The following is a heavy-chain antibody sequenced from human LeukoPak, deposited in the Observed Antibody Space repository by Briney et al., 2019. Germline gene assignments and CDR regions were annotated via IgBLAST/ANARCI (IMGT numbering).Heavy chain of an antibody. J-gene: IGHJ4*02. CDR2: LYSDGNT. CDR1: GFTVITND. D-gene: IGHD1-14*01. Sequence: GGSLRLSCAASGFTVITNDMTWVRQAPGKGLEWVSVLYSDGNTKYADSVQGRFTISRDNSKNTLYLETDSLSPDDTAVYYCARGVEPLAANTLAYWGQGTLVTVSS. CDR3: ARGVEPLAANTLAY. V-gene: IGHV3-53*01.